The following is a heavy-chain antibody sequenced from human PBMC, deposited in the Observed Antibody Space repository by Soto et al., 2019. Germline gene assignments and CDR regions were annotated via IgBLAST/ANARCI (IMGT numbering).Heavy chain of an antibody. CDR2: ISGSGSST. J-gene: IGHJ4*02. V-gene: IGHV3-11*03. CDR1: GITFSDHY. CDR3: GTLHYYAVDY. Sequence: GGSLRLSCAASGITFSDHYMSWIRQAPGKGLEWVSYISGSGSSTNYADSVKGRFTISRDNAKNSLFLQMNSLRDEDTAVYYCGTLHYYAVDYWGQGNLVTVSS. D-gene: IGHD3-22*01.